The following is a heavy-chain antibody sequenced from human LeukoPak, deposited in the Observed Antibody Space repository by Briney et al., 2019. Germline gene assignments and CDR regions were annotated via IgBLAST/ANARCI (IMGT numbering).Heavy chain of an antibody. CDR2: STGSGEST. CDR3: AKDKGIQLWLHYFDY. V-gene: IGHV3-23*01. D-gene: IGHD5-18*01. Sequence: PGGSLRLSCAASGFTFTNYAMTWVRQAPGKGLEWVSTSTGSGESTYYADSVKGRFTISRDNSKNTLFLQMNSLRAEDTAVYYCAKDKGIQLWLHYFDYWGQGTLVTVSS. J-gene: IGHJ4*02. CDR1: GFTFTNYA.